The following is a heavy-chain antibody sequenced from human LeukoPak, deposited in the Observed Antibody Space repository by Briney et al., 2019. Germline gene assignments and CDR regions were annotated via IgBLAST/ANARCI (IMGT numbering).Heavy chain of an antibody. CDR2: INPNSGGT. J-gene: IGHJ4*02. V-gene: IGHV1-2*02. CDR3: ARLTTYYDFWSGYSQDY. Sequence: ASVKVSCKASGYTFTGYYMHWVRQAPGQGLGWMGWINPNSGGTNYAQKFQGRVTMTRDTSISTAYMELSRLRSDDTAVYYCARLTTYYDFWSGYSQDYWGQGTLVTVSS. CDR1: GYTFTGYY. D-gene: IGHD3-3*01.